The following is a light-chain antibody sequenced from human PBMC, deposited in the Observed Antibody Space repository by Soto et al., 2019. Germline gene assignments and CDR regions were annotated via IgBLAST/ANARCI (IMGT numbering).Light chain of an antibody. CDR1: QSVSNY. CDR2: DAS. V-gene: IGKV3-11*01. CDR3: QQRSNWPQVT. Sequence: EIVLTQSPATLSLSPGERATLSCRASQSVSNYLAWHQQKPGQAPRLLIYDASNRATGIPARFSGSGSGTDLTLTISRLEPEDFAVYYCQQRSNWPQVTFGQGTRLEIK. J-gene: IGKJ5*01.